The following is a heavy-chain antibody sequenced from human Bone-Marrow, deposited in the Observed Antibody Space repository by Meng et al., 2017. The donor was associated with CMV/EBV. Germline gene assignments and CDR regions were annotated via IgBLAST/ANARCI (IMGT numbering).Heavy chain of an antibody. V-gene: IGHV3-48*04. D-gene: IGHD3-3*01. CDR1: GFTFSSYN. Sequence: GESLKISCAASGFTFSSYNMNWVRQAPGKGLEWVSYISSSSSAIYYADSVKGRFTISRDNAKNSLYLQMNSLRAEDTAVYYCARDNNYDFWSAWDYYGMDVWGQGTLVTFSS. J-gene: IGHJ6*02. CDR2: ISSSSSAI. CDR3: ARDNNYDFWSAWDYYGMDV.